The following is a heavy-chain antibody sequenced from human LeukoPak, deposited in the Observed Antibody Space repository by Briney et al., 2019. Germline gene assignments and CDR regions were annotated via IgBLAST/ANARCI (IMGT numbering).Heavy chain of an antibody. CDR3: AREPDSGKDFDC. D-gene: IGHD1-26*01. J-gene: IGHJ4*02. Sequence: ASVKVSCKASGYTFTYHYIHLVRQVPGQGLEWMGIINPSNGNTNYAQKFQGRVTMTRDTSTSTVYMELNSLGSEDTAVYYCAREPDSGKDFDCWGQGTLVTVSS. CDR2: INPSNGNT. V-gene: IGHV1-46*01. CDR1: GYTFTYHY.